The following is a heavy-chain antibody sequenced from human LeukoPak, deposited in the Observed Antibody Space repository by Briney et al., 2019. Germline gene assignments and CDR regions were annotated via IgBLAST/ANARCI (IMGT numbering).Heavy chain of an antibody. Sequence: PSETLSLTCAVSGGSISSSSYYWGWIRQPPGKGLEWIGEINHSGSTNYNPSLKSRVTISVDTSKNQFSLKLSSVTAADTAVYYCARGQRQAAAGPKSNYYYYYMDVWGKGTTVTVSS. CDR1: GGSISSSSYY. J-gene: IGHJ6*03. CDR2: INHSGST. CDR3: ARGQRQAAAGPKSNYYYYYMDV. D-gene: IGHD6-13*01. V-gene: IGHV4-39*07.